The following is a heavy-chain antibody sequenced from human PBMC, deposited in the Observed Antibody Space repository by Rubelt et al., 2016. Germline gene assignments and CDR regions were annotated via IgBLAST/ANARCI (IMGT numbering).Heavy chain of an antibody. CDR3: ARSPGIAAAAPLDYYYGMDV. V-gene: IGHV1-2*02. Sequence: EGKMPGASVKVSCKASGYTFTGYYMHWVRQAPGQGLEWMGWINPNSGGTNYAQKFQGRVTMTRDTSISTAYMELSRLRSDDTAVYYCARSPGIAAAAPLDYYYGMDVWGQGTTVTDSS. CDR2: INPNSGGT. D-gene: IGHD6-13*01. J-gene: IGHJ6*02. CDR1: GYTFTGYY.